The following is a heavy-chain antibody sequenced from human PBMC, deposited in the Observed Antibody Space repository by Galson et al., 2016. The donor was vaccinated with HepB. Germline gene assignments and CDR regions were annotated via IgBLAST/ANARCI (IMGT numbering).Heavy chain of an antibody. CDR3: ARDRYSGSYYVGAFDI. J-gene: IGHJ3*02. D-gene: IGHD1-26*01. CDR2: INVGNGNT. Sequence: PGFTLTSYAIKWVRQAPGQRLEWMGWINVGNGNTKYSEKFQGRVTITRDTSASTGYMELSSLKSDDTAIYYCARDRYSGSYYVGAFDIWGQGTMVTVS. CDR1: GFTLTSYA. V-gene: IGHV1-3*01.